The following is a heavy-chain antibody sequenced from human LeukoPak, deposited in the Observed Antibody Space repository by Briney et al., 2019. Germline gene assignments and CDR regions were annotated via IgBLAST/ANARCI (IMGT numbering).Heavy chain of an antibody. CDR2: IYYSGST. J-gene: IGHJ3*02. CDR1: GGSTSSDY. V-gene: IGHV4-59*08. Sequence: ASETLSLTCTVSGGSTSSDYWSWIRQPPGKGLEWIGYIYYSGSTNYNPSLKSRVTISVDTSKNQFSLKLSSVTAADTAVYYCARSGSYALRAFDIWGQGTMVTVSS. D-gene: IGHD1-26*01. CDR3: ARSGSYALRAFDI.